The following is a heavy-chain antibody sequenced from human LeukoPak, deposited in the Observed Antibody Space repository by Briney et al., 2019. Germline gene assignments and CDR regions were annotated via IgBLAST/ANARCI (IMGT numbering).Heavy chain of an antibody. CDR3: ARLSSFTVTTWRPFDL. CDR1: GGSMTSYY. J-gene: IGHJ2*01. CDR2: VHHSGST. Sequence: SETLSLTCIVSGGSMTSYYWTWIRRPPMRGLEWIGHVHHSGSTNYDPSLMSRVTISIDTSKNQFSLNLRSVTAADAAVYYCARLSSFTVTTWRPFDLWGRGTLVAASS. V-gene: IGHV4-59*01. D-gene: IGHD4-17*01.